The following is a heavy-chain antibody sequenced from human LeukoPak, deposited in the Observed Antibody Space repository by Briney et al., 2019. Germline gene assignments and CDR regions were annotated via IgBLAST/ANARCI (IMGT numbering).Heavy chain of an antibody. J-gene: IGHJ3*02. CDR1: GGTFSSYA. D-gene: IGHD2-15*01. CDR3: ARDQVGVVADDAFDI. CDR2: IIPIFGTA. V-gene: IGHV1-69*13. Sequence: SVKVSCKASGGTFSSYAISWVRQAPGQGLEWMGGIIPIFGTANYAQKFQGRVTITADESTSTAYMELSSLRSEDTAVYYCARDQVGVVADDAFDIWGQGTMVTVSS.